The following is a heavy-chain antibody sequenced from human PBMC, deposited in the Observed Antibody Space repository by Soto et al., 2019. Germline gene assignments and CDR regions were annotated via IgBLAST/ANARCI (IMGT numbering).Heavy chain of an antibody. Sequence: EVQLVESGGGLVKPGGSLRLSCAASGFTFSSYSMNWVRQAPGKGLEWVSSISSSSSYIYYADSVKGRFTISRDNAKNSLYLQMNSLRAEDTAVYYCARDNGSGSYYVHYYYGMDVWGQGTTVTVSS. CDR1: GFTFSSYS. J-gene: IGHJ6*02. CDR2: ISSSSSYI. CDR3: ARDNGSGSYYVHYYYGMDV. V-gene: IGHV3-21*01. D-gene: IGHD3-10*01.